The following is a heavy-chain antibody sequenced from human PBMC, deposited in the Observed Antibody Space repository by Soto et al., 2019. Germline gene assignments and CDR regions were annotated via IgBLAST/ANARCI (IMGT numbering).Heavy chain of an antibody. CDR2: ISGSGGST. D-gene: IGHD3-3*01. CDR1: GFTFSSYA. Sequence: GGSLRLACAASGFTFSSYAMSWVRQAPGKGLEWVSAISGSGGSTYYADSVKGRFTISRDNSKNTLYLQMNSLRAEDTAVYYCAKASRDYDFWSGLFTRDVWGKGTTVTVSS. CDR3: AKASRDYDFWSGLFTRDV. V-gene: IGHV3-23*01. J-gene: IGHJ6*04.